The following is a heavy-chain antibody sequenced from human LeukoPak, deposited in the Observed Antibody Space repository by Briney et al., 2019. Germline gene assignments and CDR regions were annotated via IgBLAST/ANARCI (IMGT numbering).Heavy chain of an antibody. J-gene: IGHJ3*02. CDR3: ASLLDSSGWANDAFDI. CDR1: GYSFTSYW. V-gene: IGHV5-10-1*01. D-gene: IGHD6-19*01. Sequence: GESLKISCKGSGYSFTSYWISWVRQMPGKGLEWMGRIEPSDSYTNYSPSFQGHVTISADKSISTAYLQWSSLKASDTAMYYCASLLDSSGWANDAFDIWGQGTVVTVSS. CDR2: IEPSDSYT.